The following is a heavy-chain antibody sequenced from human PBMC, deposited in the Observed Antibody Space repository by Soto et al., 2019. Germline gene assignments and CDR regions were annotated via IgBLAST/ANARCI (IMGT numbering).Heavy chain of an antibody. CDR3: ARDFDVNTALDYWYFDL. J-gene: IGHJ2*01. D-gene: IGHD5-18*01. V-gene: IGHV4-4*07. CDR2: IYSSGRT. CDR1: GGSTSGNY. Sequence: QVQLQESGPGPVKASETLSLTCTLSGGSTSGNYWSWIRQPAGKGLEWIGRIYSSGRTHYNPSLKSRVTMSVSPNHFFLKLNSVTAADTAVYYCARDFDVNTALDYWYFDLWGRGTLVTVSS.